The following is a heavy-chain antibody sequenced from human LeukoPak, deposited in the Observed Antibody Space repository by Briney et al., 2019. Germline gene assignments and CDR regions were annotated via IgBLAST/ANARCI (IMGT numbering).Heavy chain of an antibody. CDR2: IYYSGST. V-gene: IGHV4-59*08. Sequence: SETLSLSCTVSGGSISSYYWSWIGQPPEKGLEWIGYIYYSGSTNYNPSLKSRVTISVDTSKNQFSLKLSSVTAADTAVYYCARRGGKEHYLDYCGQGTLVTVSS. CDR1: GGSISSYY. J-gene: IGHJ4*02. D-gene: IGHD2-15*01. CDR3: ARRGGKEHYLDY.